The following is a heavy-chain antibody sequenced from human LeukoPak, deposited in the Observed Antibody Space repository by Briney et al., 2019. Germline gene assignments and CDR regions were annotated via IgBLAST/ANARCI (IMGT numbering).Heavy chain of an antibody. J-gene: IGHJ5*02. Sequence: GGSLRLSCAASGFTFSSYLMHWVRQAPGKGLVWVSTISDTGKTTFYRDSVRGRFTISRDISNNTLYLQMDGLRADDTAVYYCARGGAYDYGVLDAWGQGTLVTVSS. CDR2: ISDTGKTT. CDR3: ARGGAYDYGVLDA. CDR1: GFTFSSYL. V-gene: IGHV3-23*01. D-gene: IGHD4/OR15-4a*01.